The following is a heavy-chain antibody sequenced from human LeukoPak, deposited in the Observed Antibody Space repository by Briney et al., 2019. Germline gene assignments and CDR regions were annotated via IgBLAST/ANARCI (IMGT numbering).Heavy chain of an antibody. D-gene: IGHD3-3*01. V-gene: IGHV3-48*03. CDR1: GFTFSSYE. J-gene: IGHJ4*02. CDR2: ISSSGNTI. Sequence: GGALRLSCAASGFTFSSYEMNWVRQPPGKWLECVSYISSSGNTIYYADSVKGRFTISRDNAKNSLYLKMNSLTAEDTAVYYCARVSIVGVVSLDYWGQGTLVTVSS. CDR3: ARVSIVGVVSLDY.